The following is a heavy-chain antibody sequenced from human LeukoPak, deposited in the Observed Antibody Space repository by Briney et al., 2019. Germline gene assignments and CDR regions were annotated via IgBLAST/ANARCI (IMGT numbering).Heavy chain of an antibody. CDR2: TYYRSKWYN. Sequence: SQTLSLTCAVSGDSASSDNATWNWIRQSPSRGLEWLGRTYYRSKWYNDYAVSVKSRITIDPDTSKNQFSLQLNSVTPEDTAVYYCARGVALDPWGQGILVTVSS. CDR3: ARGVALDP. J-gene: IGHJ5*02. V-gene: IGHV6-1*01. D-gene: IGHD2-15*01. CDR1: GDSASSDNAT.